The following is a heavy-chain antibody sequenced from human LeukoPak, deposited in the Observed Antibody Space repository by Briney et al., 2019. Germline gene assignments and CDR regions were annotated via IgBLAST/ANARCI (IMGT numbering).Heavy chain of an antibody. CDR2: IRYDGSNK. Sequence: PGRSLRLSCAASGFTFSSYGMHWVRQAPGKGLEWVAFIRYDGSNKYYADSVKGRFTISRDNSKNTLYLQMNSLGAEDTAVYYCAKGPRYCSGGSCVNWFDPWGQGTLVTVSS. J-gene: IGHJ5*02. V-gene: IGHV3-30*02. D-gene: IGHD2-15*01. CDR3: AKGPRYCSGGSCVNWFDP. CDR1: GFTFSSYG.